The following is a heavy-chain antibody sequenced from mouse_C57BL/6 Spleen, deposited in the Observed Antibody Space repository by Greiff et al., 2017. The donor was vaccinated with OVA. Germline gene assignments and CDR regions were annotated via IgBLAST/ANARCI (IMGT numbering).Heavy chain of an antibody. CDR3: ASSTGSYFDY. Sequence: VQLQQPGAELVKPGASVKLSCKASGYTFTSYWMHWVKQRPGQGLEWIGMIHPNSGSTNYNEKFKSKATLTVDKSSSTAYKQLSSLTSENSAVYYCASSTGSYFDYWGQGTTLTVSS. V-gene: IGHV1-64*01. J-gene: IGHJ2*01. D-gene: IGHD4-1*02. CDR1: GYTFTSYW. CDR2: IHPNSGST.